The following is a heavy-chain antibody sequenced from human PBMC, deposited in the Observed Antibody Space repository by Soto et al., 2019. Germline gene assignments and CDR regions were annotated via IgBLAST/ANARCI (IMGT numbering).Heavy chain of an antibody. CDR2: IYSGVST. D-gene: IGHD2-21*02. J-gene: IGHJ6*02. CDR3: ARGVVTPFNYYYGMDV. V-gene: IGHV3-53*01. CDR1: GFTVSSNY. Sequence: GGSLRLSCAASGFTVSSNYMSWVRQAPGKGLEWVSVIYSGVSTYYADSVKGRFTISRDNSKNTLYLQMNSLRAEDTAVYYCARGVVTPFNYYYGMDVWGQGTTVTVSS.